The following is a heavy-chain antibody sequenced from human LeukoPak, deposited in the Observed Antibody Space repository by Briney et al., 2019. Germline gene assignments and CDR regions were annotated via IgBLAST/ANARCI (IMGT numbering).Heavy chain of an antibody. CDR1: GYTFTGYY. V-gene: IGHV1-2*02. J-gene: IGHJ4*02. Sequence: ASVKVSCKASGYTFTGYYMHCVRQAPGQGLEWMGWINPNSGGTNYAQKFQGRVTMTRDTSISTAYMELSRLRSDDTAVYYCARDFSFGVVIIPSYYFDYWGQGTLVTVSS. CDR3: ARDFSFGVVIIPSYYFDY. CDR2: INPNSGGT. D-gene: IGHD3-3*01.